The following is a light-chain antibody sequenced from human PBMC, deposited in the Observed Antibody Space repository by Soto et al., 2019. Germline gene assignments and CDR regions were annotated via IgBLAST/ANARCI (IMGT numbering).Light chain of an antibody. CDR3: QSYDSSLSGYV. Sequence: QSVLTHPPSVSGTPGQRVPISCTGCSSNIAAGYDVLWYQQLPGPARRLLLYGDTNRSSGVPVRFSGSKSDASASLAITGLQAEVEADYYCQSYDSSLSGYVFGSGTNVTVL. CDR1: SSNIAAGYD. CDR2: GDT. J-gene: IGLJ1*01. V-gene: IGLV1-40*01.